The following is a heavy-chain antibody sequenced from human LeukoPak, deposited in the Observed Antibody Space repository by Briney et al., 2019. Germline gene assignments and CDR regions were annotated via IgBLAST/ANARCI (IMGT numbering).Heavy chain of an antibody. CDR3: AKEGYSSTWNADFDF. D-gene: IGHD6-13*01. J-gene: IGHJ4*02. CDR1: GFNFSSYW. V-gene: IGHV3-74*01. Sequence: GGSLRLSCAASGFNFSSYWMHWVRQAPGKGLVWVSRINSDGSSTSYADSGKGRFTISRDNAKNTLYLQMNSLRAEDTAVYYCAKEGYSSTWNADFDFGGQGTLVTVSS. CDR2: INSDGSST.